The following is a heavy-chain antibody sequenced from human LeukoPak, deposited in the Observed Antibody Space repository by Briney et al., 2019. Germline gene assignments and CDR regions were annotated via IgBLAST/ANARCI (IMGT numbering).Heavy chain of an antibody. CDR2: IYPGDSDA. CDR1: GYTFSNYW. D-gene: IGHD5-24*01. CDR3: ARSAEMATMVGFGP. V-gene: IGHV5-51*01. J-gene: IGHJ5*02. Sequence: AGESLKISCKASGYTFSNYWIGWVRHMPGKGLEWMGVIYPGDSDARYSPSFQGQVTISADKSTSTAYLQWNSLRASDTGMYFCARSAEMATMVGFGPWGQGTLVTVSS.